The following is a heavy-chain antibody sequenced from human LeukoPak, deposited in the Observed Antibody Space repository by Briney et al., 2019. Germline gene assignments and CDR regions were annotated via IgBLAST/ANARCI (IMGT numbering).Heavy chain of an antibody. D-gene: IGHD3-10*01. J-gene: IGHJ4*02. Sequence: SETLSLTCTVSGGSISSSSYYWGWIRQPPGKGLEWIGSIYYSGSTYYNPSLKSRVTISVDTSKNQFSLKLSSVTAAYTAVYYCARLLWFGEFVFDYWGQGTLVTVSS. CDR1: GGSISSSSYY. CDR2: IYYSGST. CDR3: ARLLWFGEFVFDY. V-gene: IGHV4-39*01.